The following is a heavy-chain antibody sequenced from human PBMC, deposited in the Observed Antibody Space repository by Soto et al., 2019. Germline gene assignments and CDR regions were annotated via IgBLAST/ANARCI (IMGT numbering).Heavy chain of an antibody. J-gene: IGHJ6*02. D-gene: IGHD2-2*01. Sequence: QVQLVQSGAEVKKPGSSVKVSCTASGGSFRRYAISWVRQAPGQGLEWMGGILPIFGSPSHAQKFQGRATITADESTSTAYLELTSLTSEDTAMYYCVFGDCTSTSCSYYFYGLDVWGQGTTVTGSS. CDR1: GGSFRRYA. V-gene: IGHV1-69*01. CDR3: VFGDCTSTSCSYYFYGLDV. CDR2: ILPIFGSP.